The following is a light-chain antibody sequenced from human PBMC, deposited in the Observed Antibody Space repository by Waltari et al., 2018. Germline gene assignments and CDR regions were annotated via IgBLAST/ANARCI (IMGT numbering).Light chain of an antibody. Sequence: EIVMTQSPVTLSVSPGERATLSCRASLSVNTDLAWYQQKPGQAPRLLIYGASSRATSIPARFSCSGSGTEFTLTISSLQSEDFAVYYCQQYNAWPPTLTFGGGTKVDIK. CDR2: GAS. CDR1: LSVNTD. V-gene: IGKV3-15*01. CDR3: QQYNAWPPTLT. J-gene: IGKJ4*01.